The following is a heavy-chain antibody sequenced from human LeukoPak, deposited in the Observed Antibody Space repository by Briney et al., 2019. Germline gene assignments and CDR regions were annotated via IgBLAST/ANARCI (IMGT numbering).Heavy chain of an antibody. J-gene: IGHJ4*02. CDR3: ARVEAAAGRVDY. CDR1: GGSISSYY. Sequence: SETLSLTCTVSGGSISSYYWSWIRQPPGKGLEWIGYIYYTGSTNYNPSLKSRVTISVDTSKNQFSLKRNSVTAADTAVYYCARVEAAAGRVDYWGQGTLVTVSS. D-gene: IGHD6-13*01. CDR2: IYYTGST. V-gene: IGHV4-59*01.